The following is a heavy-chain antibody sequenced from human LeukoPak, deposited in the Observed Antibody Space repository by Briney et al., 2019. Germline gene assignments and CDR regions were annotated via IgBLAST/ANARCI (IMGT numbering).Heavy chain of an antibody. V-gene: IGHV3-21*01. CDR1: GFTFSSYS. J-gene: IGHJ3*02. CDR3: ARGYSSSPDDAFDI. Sequence: PGGSLRLSCAASGFTFSSYSMNWVRQAPGKGLEWVSSISSSSSYIYCADSVKGRFTISRDNAKNSLYLQMNSLRAEDTAVYYCARGYSSSPDDAFDIWGQGTMVTVSS. CDR2: ISSSSSYI. D-gene: IGHD6-6*01.